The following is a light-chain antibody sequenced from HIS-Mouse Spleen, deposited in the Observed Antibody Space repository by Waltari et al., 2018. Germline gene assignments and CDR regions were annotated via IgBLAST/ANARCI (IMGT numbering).Light chain of an antibody. V-gene: IGLV2-14*03. CDR2: DVS. J-gene: IGLJ2*01. CDR1: SSGVGGYNY. Sequence: QSALTQPASVSGSPGHSITSPCTGTSSGVGGYNYVSWYQQHPGKAPKLMIYDVSNRPSGVSNRFSGSKSGNTASLTISGLQAEDEADYYCSSYTSSSTVVFGGGTKLTVL. CDR3: SSYTSSSTVV.